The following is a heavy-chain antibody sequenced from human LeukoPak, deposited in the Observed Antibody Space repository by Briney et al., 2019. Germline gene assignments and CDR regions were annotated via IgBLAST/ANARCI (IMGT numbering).Heavy chain of an antibody. CDR3: AKINPRYQLRAGDFDY. Sequence: PGGSLRLSCAASGFTFSSYAMHWVRQAPGKGLEWVAVISYDGSNKYYADSVKGRFTISRDNSKNTLYLQMNSLRAEDTAVYYCAKINPRYQLRAGDFDYWGQGTLVTVSS. D-gene: IGHD2-2*01. J-gene: IGHJ4*02. CDR2: ISYDGSNK. CDR1: GFTFSSYA. V-gene: IGHV3-30-3*02.